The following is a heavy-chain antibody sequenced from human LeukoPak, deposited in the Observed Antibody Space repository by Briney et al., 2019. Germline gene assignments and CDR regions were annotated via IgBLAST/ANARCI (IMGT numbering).Heavy chain of an antibody. V-gene: IGHV3-23*01. D-gene: IGHD3-10*01. CDR3: ASQRGGY. CDR1: GFIFSSYA. Sequence: PGGSLRLSCAAAGFIFSSYATSWVRQAPGKGREWVSAISGNVENTYYADSVKGRFSISRDNSRNTVYLQMNSLRPEDTAVYYCASQRGGYWGQGNLVTVSS. J-gene: IGHJ4*02. CDR2: ISGNVENT.